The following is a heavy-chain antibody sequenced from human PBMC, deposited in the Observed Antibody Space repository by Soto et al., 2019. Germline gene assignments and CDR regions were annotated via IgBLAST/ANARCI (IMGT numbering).Heavy chain of an antibody. CDR1: GGSISSGGYY. CDR3: ATRATWSYYFDY. CDR2: IYYSGST. Sequence: QVQLQESGPGLVKPSQTLSLTCTVSGGSISSGGYYWSGIRQHPGKGLEWIGYIYYSGSTYYNPSLKSRVTISVDTSKNQFSLKLSSVTAADTAVYYCATRATWSYYFDYWGQGTLVTVSS. D-gene: IGHD1-26*01. J-gene: IGHJ4*02. V-gene: IGHV4-31*03.